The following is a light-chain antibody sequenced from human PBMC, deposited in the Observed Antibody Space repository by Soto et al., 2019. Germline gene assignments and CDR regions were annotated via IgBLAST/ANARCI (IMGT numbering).Light chain of an antibody. Sequence: EIVLTQSPGTLSVSPGERATLSCRASQSVSSSYLAWYQQKPGQAPRLLIYGASSRATGIPDRFSGSGSGTDFTITISRLEPEGSAVYYCQHYGSSLWTVGQGTKVEIK. V-gene: IGKV3-20*01. CDR2: GAS. J-gene: IGKJ1*01. CDR1: QSVSSSY. CDR3: QHYGSSLWT.